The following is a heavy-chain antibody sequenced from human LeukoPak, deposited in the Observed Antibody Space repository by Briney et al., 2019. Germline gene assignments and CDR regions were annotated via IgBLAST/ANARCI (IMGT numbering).Heavy chain of an antibody. V-gene: IGHV4-31*03. D-gene: IGHD6-19*01. CDR2: IYYSGST. J-gene: IGHJ3*02. CDR3: ASPSSGWPNDAFDI. CDR1: GGSISSGGYY. Sequence: ASQTLSLTCTVSGGSISSGGYYWSWIRQHPGKGLEWIGYIYYSGSTYYNPSLKSRVTISVDTSKNQVSLKLSSVTAADTAVYYCASPSSGWPNDAFDIWGQGTMVTVSS.